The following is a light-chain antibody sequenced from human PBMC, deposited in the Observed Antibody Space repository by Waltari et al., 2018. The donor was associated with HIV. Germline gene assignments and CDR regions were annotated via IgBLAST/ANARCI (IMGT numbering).Light chain of an antibody. CDR1: SPNIGSNT. CDR3: ATWDDSLNGWV. V-gene: IGLV1-44*01. CDR2: SNN. Sequence: QSVLTQPPSASGTPGQRVTIPCSGSSPNIGSNTVNWYRQLPGTAPKLLIHSNNQRPSGVPDRFSGSKSGTSASLAISGLQSDYEADYYCATWDDSLNGWVFGGGTKLTVL. J-gene: IGLJ3*02.